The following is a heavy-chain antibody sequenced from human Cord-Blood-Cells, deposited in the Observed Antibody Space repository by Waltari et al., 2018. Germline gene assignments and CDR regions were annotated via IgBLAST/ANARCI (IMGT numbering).Heavy chain of an antibody. Sequence: QVKLVQSGAEVKKPGASVNVSCKVSGYTLTQLSIHWVRHAPGKGLEWMGGFDPEDGETIYAQKFQGRVTMTEDTSTDTAYMELSSLRSEDTAVYYCAAEYCSGGSCEYYFDYWGQGTLVTVSS. J-gene: IGHJ4*02. CDR2: FDPEDGET. CDR1: GYTLTQLS. CDR3: AAEYCSGGSCEYYFDY. D-gene: IGHD2-15*01. V-gene: IGHV1-24*01.